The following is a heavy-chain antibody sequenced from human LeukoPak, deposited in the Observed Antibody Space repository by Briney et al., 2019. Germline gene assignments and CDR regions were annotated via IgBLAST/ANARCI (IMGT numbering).Heavy chain of an antibody. CDR2: INHSGST. Sequence: SETLSLTRAVYGGSFSGYYWSWIRQPPGKGLEWIGEINHSGSTNYNPSLKSRVTISVDTSKNQFSLKLSSVTAADTAVYYCARVGGYPPENWGQGTLVTVSS. CDR1: GGSFSGYY. J-gene: IGHJ4*02. D-gene: IGHD3-22*01. V-gene: IGHV4-34*01. CDR3: ARVGGYPPEN.